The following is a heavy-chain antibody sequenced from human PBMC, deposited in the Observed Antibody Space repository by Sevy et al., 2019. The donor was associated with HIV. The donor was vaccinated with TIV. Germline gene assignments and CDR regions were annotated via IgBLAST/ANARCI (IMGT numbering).Heavy chain of an antibody. CDR2: IWYDGNNK. D-gene: IGHD3-22*01. V-gene: IGHV3-33*01. CDR3: ARDQRINYYDSSGYYIRAGYFDY. CDR1: GFTFNNYD. Sequence: LSLTCAASGFTFNNYDMHWVRQAPGKGLEWVALIWYDGNNKYYADSVKGRFTISRDNSKKTLYLQMNSLRAEDTAVYYCARDQRINYYDSSGYYIRAGYFDYWGQGTLVTVSS. J-gene: IGHJ4*02.